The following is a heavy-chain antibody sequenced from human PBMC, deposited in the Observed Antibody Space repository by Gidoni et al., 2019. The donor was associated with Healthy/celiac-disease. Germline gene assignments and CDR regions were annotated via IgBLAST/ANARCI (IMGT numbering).Heavy chain of an antibody. J-gene: IGHJ6*02. Sequence: EVQLVQSGAEVKKPGEALKSYCKGSGYSFTSYGIGWVRQMPGKGLEWMGIIYPGDSDTRYSPSFQGHVTISADKSISTAYLQWSSLKASDTAMYYCARMDTAMAHGYYYGMDVWGQGTTVTVSS. CDR2: IYPGDSDT. V-gene: IGHV5-51*01. CDR1: GYSFTSYG. D-gene: IGHD5-18*01. CDR3: ARMDTAMAHGYYYGMDV.